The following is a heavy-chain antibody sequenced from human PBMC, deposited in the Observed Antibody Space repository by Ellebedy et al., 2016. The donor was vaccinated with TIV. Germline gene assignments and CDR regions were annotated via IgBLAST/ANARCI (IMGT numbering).Heavy chain of an antibody. CDR1: GFTFSSYG. CDR2: ISYDGSNK. J-gene: IGHJ6*02. V-gene: IGHV3-30*03. CDR3: ARLGRGSGPYYYYGMDV. D-gene: IGHD3-10*01. Sequence: GGSLRLSCAASGFTFSSYGMHWVRQAPGKGLEWVAVISYDGSNKYYADSVKGRFTISRDNSKNTLYLQMNSLRAEDTAVYYCARLGRGSGPYYYYGMDVWGQGTTVTVSS.